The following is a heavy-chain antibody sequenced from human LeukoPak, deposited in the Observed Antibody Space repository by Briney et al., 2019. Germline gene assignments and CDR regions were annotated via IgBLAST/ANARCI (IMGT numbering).Heavy chain of an antibody. V-gene: IGHV3-21*01. CDR3: ARAEDDYGDDGRCHY. Sequence: GWSLTLSCPASGFTFSSYSMNWVRQAPGEGLEWVSSISSSSSYIYYADSVKGRLTISRDNAKNSQDLQLTDLRAEDPAVYCCARAEDDYGDDGRCHYGGQGTLLTVSS. CDR2: ISSSSSYI. J-gene: IGHJ4*02. D-gene: IGHD4-17*01. CDR1: GFTFSSYS.